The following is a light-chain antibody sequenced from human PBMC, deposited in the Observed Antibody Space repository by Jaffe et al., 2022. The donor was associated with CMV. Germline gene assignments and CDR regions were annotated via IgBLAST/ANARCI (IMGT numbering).Light chain of an antibody. CDR1: ALPKKY. CDR2: EDN. Sequence: SYELTQPPSVSVSPGHTARITCSGDALPKKYAYWYQQKSGQAPVLVIYEDNIRPSGIPERFSGSSSGPMATLTISGAQVEDEADYYCYSIDSSGDYRVFGGGTKLTVL. J-gene: IGLJ2*01. V-gene: IGLV3-10*01. CDR3: YSIDSSGDYRV.